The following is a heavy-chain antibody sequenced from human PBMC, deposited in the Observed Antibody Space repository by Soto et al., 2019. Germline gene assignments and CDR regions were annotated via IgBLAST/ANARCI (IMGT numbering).Heavy chain of an antibody. CDR3: ARQNPDYIWGTYRPSFDY. Sequence: QLQLQESGPGLVKPSETLSLTCVVSGGTISTTDYFWGWIRQPPGKGLEWIGSIYYSGRTYFNPSLERRVTISVDTSNNQFSLRLRSVTATDTAVYYCARQNPDYIWGTYRPSFDYWGRGTLITVSS. CDR2: IYYSGRT. V-gene: IGHV4-39*01. CDR1: GGTISTTDYF. D-gene: IGHD3-16*02. J-gene: IGHJ4*02.